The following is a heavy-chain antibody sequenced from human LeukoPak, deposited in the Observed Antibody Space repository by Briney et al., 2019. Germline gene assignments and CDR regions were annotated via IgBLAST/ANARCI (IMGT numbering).Heavy chain of an antibody. Sequence: SETLSLTCTVSGGSISSYYWSWIRQPPGKGLEWIGTIYYSGSTYYNPSLKSRATISVDTSKNQFSLKLGSVTAADTAVYYCVRQTYGSGSYYNLDCWGQGTLVTVSS. V-gene: IGHV4-59*04. CDR3: VRQTYGSGSYYNLDC. CDR1: GGSISSYY. CDR2: IYYSGST. J-gene: IGHJ4*02. D-gene: IGHD3-10*01.